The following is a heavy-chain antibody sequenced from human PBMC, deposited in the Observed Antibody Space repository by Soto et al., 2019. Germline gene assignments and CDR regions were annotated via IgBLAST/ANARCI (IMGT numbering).Heavy chain of an antibody. CDR3: ARRASR. CDR2: IHPSGQPI. Sequence: ESGGGLVQPGGSLRPSCAVSGFTFSSSEMYWVRQAPGKGLEWISYIHPSGQPIFYADSVKGRFTISRDNANNSLFLQMNSLRAEDTAVYYCARRASRWGQGTMVTVSS. V-gene: IGHV3-48*03. D-gene: IGHD1-26*01. J-gene: IGHJ3*01. CDR1: GFTFSSSE.